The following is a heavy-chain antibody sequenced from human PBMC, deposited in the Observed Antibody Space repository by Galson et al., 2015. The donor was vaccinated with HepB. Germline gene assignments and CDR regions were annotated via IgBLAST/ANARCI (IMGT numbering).Heavy chain of an antibody. D-gene: IGHD1-26*01. CDR1: GFNFMMYD. CDR2: ISFDENKR. Sequence: SLRLSCAALGFNFMMYDMYWVRQAPGKGLQWVAVISFDENKRDYIDSVKGRFIVSRDSSRNMVFMQMNSLRAEDTAVYFCARGGWGAGVGNTLRSPFDAWGQGTLVTVSS. CDR3: ARGGWGAGVGNTLRSPFDA. J-gene: IGHJ5*02. V-gene: IGHV3-33*07.